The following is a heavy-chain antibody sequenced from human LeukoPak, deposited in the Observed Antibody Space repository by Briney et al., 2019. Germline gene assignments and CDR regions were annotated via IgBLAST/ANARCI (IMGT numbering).Heavy chain of an antibody. Sequence: PGRSLRLSCAASGFTFSSYGMHWVRQAPGKGLEWVAVIWYDGSNKYYADSVKGRFTISRDNSKNTLYLQMSSLRAEDTAVYYCARDSSSSWYWGDYWGQGTLVTVSS. J-gene: IGHJ4*02. CDR2: IWYDGSNK. CDR3: ARDSSSSWYWGDY. D-gene: IGHD6-13*01. V-gene: IGHV3-33*01. CDR1: GFTFSSYG.